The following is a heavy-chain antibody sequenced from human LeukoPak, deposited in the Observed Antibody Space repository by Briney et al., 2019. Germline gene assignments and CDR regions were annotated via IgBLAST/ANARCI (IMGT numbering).Heavy chain of an antibody. CDR1: GGSLSGYY. CDR3: ARQYASGSYDPAGLQLWFDP. CDR2: INHSGST. D-gene: IGHD3-10*01. Sequence: PETLSLTCAVYGGSLSGYYWRWIPEPPGEGLGWIGEINHSGSTNYNPSLKSPVTISVYTRKTYFSLKRRSVTAADTAAYYSARQYASGSYDPAGLQLWFDPWGQGTLVTVSS. V-gene: IGHV4-34*01. J-gene: IGHJ5*02.